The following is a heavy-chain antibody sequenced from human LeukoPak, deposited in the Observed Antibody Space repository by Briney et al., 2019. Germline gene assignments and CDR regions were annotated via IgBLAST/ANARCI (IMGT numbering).Heavy chain of an antibody. V-gene: IGHV4-59*01. D-gene: IGHD3-3*01. CDR1: SGSLKSYY. Sequence: MSSETLSLTCTVSSGSLKSYYWTWIRQPPGKGLECVGYIDYSGSTNYNPSRKSRVTIAVDTSKNQFSLKMTSMTAAYTALYYCVRRSSRGVVTSAFDIWGEGTMVPVSS. CDR3: VRRSSRGVVTSAFDI. J-gene: IGHJ3*02. CDR2: IDYSGST.